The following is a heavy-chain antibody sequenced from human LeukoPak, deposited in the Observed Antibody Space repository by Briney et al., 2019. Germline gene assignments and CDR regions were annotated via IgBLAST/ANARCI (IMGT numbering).Heavy chain of an antibody. CDR2: IYYSGST. CDR1: GGSISNYY. V-gene: IGHV4-59*01. CDR3: ARVRASLTIDY. Sequence: SETLSLTCTVSGGSISNYYWSWIRQPPGKGLEWIGYIYYSGSTNYNPSLKSRVTISVDTSKNQFSLKVSSVTAADTAVYFCARVRASLTIDYWGQGALVTVSS. J-gene: IGHJ4*02.